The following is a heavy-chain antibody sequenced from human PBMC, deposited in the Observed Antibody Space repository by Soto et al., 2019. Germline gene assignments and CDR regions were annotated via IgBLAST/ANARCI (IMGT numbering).Heavy chain of an antibody. V-gene: IGHV4-59*01. D-gene: IGHD3-10*01. Sequence: QVQLQESGPGLVKPSETLSLTCTVSGGSISSYYWSWIRQPPGKGLEWIGYIYYSGSTNYNPSLKSRVTISVDTSKNQFSLKLSSVTAADTAVYYCARVEYYGSGSYFPLGNIDYWGQGTLVTVSS. J-gene: IGHJ4*02. CDR1: GGSISSYY. CDR2: IYYSGST. CDR3: ARVEYYGSGSYFPLGNIDY.